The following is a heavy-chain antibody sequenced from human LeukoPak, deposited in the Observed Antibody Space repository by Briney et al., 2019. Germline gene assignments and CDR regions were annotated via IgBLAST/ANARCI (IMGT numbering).Heavy chain of an antibody. J-gene: IGHJ4*02. Sequence: GGSLRLSCAASGFTFSNGCMSWVRQAPGKGLERVGHIKGKTDGGTTDYAAPVQGRFTISRDDSKNTLFLQMNSLKTEDTAVYYCTTGTWIQLWLADYWGQGTLVTVSS. CDR1: GFTFSNGC. V-gene: IGHV3-15*01. D-gene: IGHD5-18*01. CDR3: TTGTWIQLWLADY. CDR2: IKGKTDGGTT.